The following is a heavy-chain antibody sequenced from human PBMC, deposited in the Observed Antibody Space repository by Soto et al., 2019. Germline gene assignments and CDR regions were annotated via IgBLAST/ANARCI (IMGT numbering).Heavy chain of an antibody. V-gene: IGHV1-24*01. CDR2: FEPEDGET. CDR1: GYTLTELS. D-gene: IGHD3-22*01. CDR3: ATAKPQYYYDSSGYYLFDY. J-gene: IGHJ4*02. Sequence: GASVKVSCKVSGYTLTELSMHWVRQAPGKGLEWMGGFEPEDGETIYAQKFQGRVTMTEDTSTDTAYMELSSLRSEDTAVYYCATAKPQYYYDSSGYYLFDYWGQGTLVTVSS.